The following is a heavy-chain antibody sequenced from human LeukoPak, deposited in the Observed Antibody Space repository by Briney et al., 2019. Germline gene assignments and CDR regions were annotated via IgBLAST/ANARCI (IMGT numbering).Heavy chain of an antibody. CDR2: VFYSGNS. D-gene: IGHD6-25*01. V-gene: IGHV4-59*13. J-gene: IGHJ4*02. CDR1: GAFTSTYY. Sequence: PSETLSLACSVSGAFTSTYYWSWVRQPPTGGLEWIGYVFYSGNSNYNPNFTSRVTMSVDTSKGQFSLKLTSLSAADTAVYYCARIDPLGFFDQWGQGTLVTVSS. CDR3: ARIDPLGFFDQ.